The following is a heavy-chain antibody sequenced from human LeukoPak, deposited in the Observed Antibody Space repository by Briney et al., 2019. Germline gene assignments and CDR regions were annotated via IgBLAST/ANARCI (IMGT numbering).Heavy chain of an antibody. CDR3: ARGGKIAGYYYFYMDV. V-gene: IGHV3-7*01. J-gene: IGHJ6*03. D-gene: IGHD2/OR15-2a*01. CDR2: IKQDGSEK. CDR1: GFTFSTYW. Sequence: PGGSLRLSCVGSGFTFSTYWMSWVRQAPGKGLEWVAHIKQDGSEKYYVDSVKGRFTISRDNAKNSLFLQVNSLRAEVTAVYYCARGGKIAGYYYFYMDVWGKGTTVIVSS.